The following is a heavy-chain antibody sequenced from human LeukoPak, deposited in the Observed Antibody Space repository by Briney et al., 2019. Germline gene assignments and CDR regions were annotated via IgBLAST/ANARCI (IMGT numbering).Heavy chain of an antibody. D-gene: IGHD2/OR15-2a*01. CDR1: GGSLSGNY. CDR2: INHSGRT. V-gene: IGHV4-34*01. Sequence: SETLSLTCAVSGGSLSGNYWSWIRQPPGKGLEWIGEINHSGRTKYNPSLKSRVTISLDTSKNQFSLKLGSVTAADTAVYYCAGHHPRNTVDFWGQGTLVTVSS. J-gene: IGHJ4*02. CDR3: AGHHPRNTVDF.